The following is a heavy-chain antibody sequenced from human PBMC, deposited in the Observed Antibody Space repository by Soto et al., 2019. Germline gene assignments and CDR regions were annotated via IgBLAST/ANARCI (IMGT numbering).Heavy chain of an antibody. V-gene: IGHV3-23*01. D-gene: IGHD3-22*01. CDR2: ISGTGGST. Sequence: EVQLLQSGGGLVQPGGSLRLSCAASGFNFSSYAMSWVRQAPGKGLEWVSTISGTGGSTYYPDSVKGRFTISRDNSKNTGYRQMNSLRAEDAAVYYCSKEVTSGYYLCDYWGPGTLVNV. CDR1: GFNFSSYA. CDR3: SKEVTSGYYLCDY. J-gene: IGHJ4*02.